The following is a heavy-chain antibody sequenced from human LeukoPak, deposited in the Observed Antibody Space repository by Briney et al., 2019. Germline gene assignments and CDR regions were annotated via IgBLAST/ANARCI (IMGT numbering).Heavy chain of an antibody. J-gene: IGHJ4*02. CDR3: TTGVLDFWSGTTDF. CDR1: GLTFRDAW. CDR2: IKTKADGGTT. D-gene: IGHD3-3*01. V-gene: IGHV3-15*01. Sequence: GGSLRLSCAASGLTFRDAWMSWVRQAPGKGLEWVGRIKTKADGGTTDYAAPVKGRFTISRDDSKDTLYLQMISLKTEDTAMYYCTTGVLDFWSGTTDFWGRGTLVTVSS.